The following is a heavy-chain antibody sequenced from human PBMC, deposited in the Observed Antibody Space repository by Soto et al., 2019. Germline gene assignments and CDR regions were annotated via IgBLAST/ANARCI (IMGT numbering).Heavy chain of an antibody. CDR1: GLTFSHYA. CDR3: AKGGHLSFCDY. J-gene: IGHJ4*02. V-gene: IGHV3-23*01. Sequence: QLSESGGGLVQPGGSLRLSCAASGLTFSHYAMTWVRQAPGKGPEWVSTVSGIGDETFYADSVRGRFTISRDNSKDTFYLLMNSLRVEDTAVYYCAKGGHLSFCDYWGQGTLVTVSS. CDR2: VSGIGDET.